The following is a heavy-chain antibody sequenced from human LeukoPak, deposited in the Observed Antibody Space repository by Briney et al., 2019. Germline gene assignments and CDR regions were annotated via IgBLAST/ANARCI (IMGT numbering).Heavy chain of an antibody. D-gene: IGHD3-16*01. CDR3: ARVLYGSGYYYGMDV. V-gene: IGHV5-51*01. J-gene: IGHJ6*04. Sequence: GESLKISCQGSGYIFTSYWIGWVRQLPGKGLEWMGIIYPGDSDTRYSPSFQGQVTISADKSISTAYLQWSSLKASDTAMYYCARVLYGSGYYYGMDVWGKGTTVTVSS. CDR2: IYPGDSDT. CDR1: GYIFTSYW.